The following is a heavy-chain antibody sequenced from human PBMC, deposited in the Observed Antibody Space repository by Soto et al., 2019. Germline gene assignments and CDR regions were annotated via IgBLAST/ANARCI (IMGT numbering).Heavy chain of an antibody. Sequence: QLHLVQSGAVVKKPGASVTVSCSASGYPVTAYYMHWVRQAPGRGLEWMGGINPATGAAKYTPTFQGRVTVTRDPSTSTVLMELSGLTSGDTAVFYCARGGGVGVAGSAAFDMWGQGTLVTVSS. D-gene: IGHD3-3*01. J-gene: IGHJ3*02. CDR3: ARGGGVGVAGSAAFDM. CDR1: GYPVTAYY. V-gene: IGHV1-2*02. CDR2: INPATGAA.